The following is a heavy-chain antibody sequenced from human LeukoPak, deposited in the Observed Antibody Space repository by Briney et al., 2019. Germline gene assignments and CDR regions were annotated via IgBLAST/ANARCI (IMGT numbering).Heavy chain of an antibody. D-gene: IGHD4-23*01. J-gene: IGHJ4*02. CDR2: ISYDGNNK. Sequence: GGSLRLSCAASGFTFSSYAMHWVRQAPGKGLEWVAVISYDGNNKYYADSVKGRFTISRDNSKNTLYLQMNSLRAEDTAVYYCARGKWELMYYFDYWGQGTLVTVSS. CDR3: ARGKWELMYYFDY. V-gene: IGHV3-30-3*01. CDR1: GFTFSSYA.